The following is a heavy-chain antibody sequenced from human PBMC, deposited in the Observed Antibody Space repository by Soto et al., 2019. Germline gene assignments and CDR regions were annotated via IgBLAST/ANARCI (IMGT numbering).Heavy chain of an antibody. J-gene: IGHJ6*02. Sequence: TLSHICNVSGRSICSGAYYWRWIRQPPGKGLEWIGYIYYSGSTYYNPSLKSRVTISVDTTKNQVTLKLSSVTAADTAVYYCARDHAPTTNDYGYYGGDYYYYGMDVWGQGTTVTVSS. V-gene: IGHV4-30-4*01. CDR3: ARDHAPTTNDYGYYGGDYYYYGMDV. D-gene: IGHD4-17*01. CDR2: IYYSGST. CDR1: GRSICSGAYY.